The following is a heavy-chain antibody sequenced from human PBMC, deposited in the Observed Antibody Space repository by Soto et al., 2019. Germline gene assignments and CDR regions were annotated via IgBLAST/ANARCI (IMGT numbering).Heavy chain of an antibody. D-gene: IGHD6-6*01. CDR1: GYTFTSYG. CDR2: ISAYNGNT. V-gene: IGHV1-18*04. CDR3: ARDRRIGSALGGWFDP. Sequence: QVQLVQSGAEVKKPGASVKVSCKASGYTFTSYGISWVRQAPGQGLEWMGWISAYNGNTNYAQKLQSRLTMTTDTPTSAAHMELRSLRSDATAVHYCARDRRIGSALGGWFDPWGHGTMVTVSS. J-gene: IGHJ5*02.